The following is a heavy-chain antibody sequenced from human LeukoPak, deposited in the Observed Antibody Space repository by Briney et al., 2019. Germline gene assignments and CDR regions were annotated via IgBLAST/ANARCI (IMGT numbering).Heavy chain of an antibody. CDR3: ARVTVTGDAFDI. V-gene: IGHV4-59*01. J-gene: IGHJ3*02. CDR2: IYNSGST. D-gene: IGHD4-17*01. CDR1: GGSINTYY. Sequence: SETLSLTCTVSGGSINTYYWSWIRQPPGKGLEWIGYIYNSGSTNYHPSLKSRFTISVDTSKNQFSLKLSSVTAADTAVYYCARVTVTGDAFDIWGQGTMVTVSS.